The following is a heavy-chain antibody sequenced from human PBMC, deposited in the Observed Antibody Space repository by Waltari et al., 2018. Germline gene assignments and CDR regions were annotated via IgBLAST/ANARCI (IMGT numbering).Heavy chain of an antibody. Sequence: EVQLVESGGGLVKPGGSLRLSCAASGFTFSSYSMNWVRQAPGKGLEWVSSISSSSSYIYYADSVKGRLTSSRDNAKNSLYLKMNSLRAEDTAVYYCARVPPYYYDSSGCPIGAFDIWGQGTMVTVSS. CDR3: ARVPPYYYDSSGCPIGAFDI. V-gene: IGHV3-21*01. CDR1: GFTFSSYS. D-gene: IGHD3-22*01. J-gene: IGHJ3*02. CDR2: ISSSSSYI.